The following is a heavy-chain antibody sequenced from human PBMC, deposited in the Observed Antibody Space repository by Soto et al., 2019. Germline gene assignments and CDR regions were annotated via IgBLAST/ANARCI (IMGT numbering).Heavy chain of an antibody. CDR1: RFSFSSYA. CDR2: ISGSGGST. D-gene: IGHD6-13*01. CDR3: AKDAVEDSSRGMSACDS. J-gene: IGHJ3*02. Sequence: PGVSLRLSCAASRFSFSSYAMSWVRQAPGKGLEWVSAISGSGGSTYYADSLKGRFTISRDNSKNTLSLQINSLRAEDTAVYYCAKDAVEDSSRGMSACDSCDQGTRITVSS. V-gene: IGHV3-23*01.